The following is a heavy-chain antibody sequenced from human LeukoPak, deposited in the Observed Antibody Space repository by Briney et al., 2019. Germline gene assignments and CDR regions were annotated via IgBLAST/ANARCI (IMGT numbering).Heavy chain of an antibody. D-gene: IGHD3-22*01. Sequence: PSETLSLTCSVSGGSISSSSYYWGWIRQPPGKGLECIGSIHYSGSTNYNPSLKSRVTISVDTSKNQFSLKLSSVTAADTAVYYCARARDSSGYDQLDAFDIWGQGTMVTVSS. V-gene: IGHV4-39*07. CDR3: ARARDSSGYDQLDAFDI. CDR1: GGSISSSSYY. J-gene: IGHJ3*02. CDR2: IHYSGST.